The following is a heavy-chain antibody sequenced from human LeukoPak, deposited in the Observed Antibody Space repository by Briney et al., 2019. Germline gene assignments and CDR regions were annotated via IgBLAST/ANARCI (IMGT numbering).Heavy chain of an antibody. CDR1: GGSFSGYC. Sequence: SETLSLTCAVYGGSFSGYCWSWIRQPPGKGLEWIGEINHSGSTNYNPSLKSRVTMSVDTSKNQFSLKLSSVTAADTAVYYCARGGRIVVVPAAVDYNWFDPWGQGTLVTVSS. J-gene: IGHJ5*02. CDR3: ARGGRIVVVPAAVDYNWFDP. CDR2: INHSGST. D-gene: IGHD2-2*01. V-gene: IGHV4-34*01.